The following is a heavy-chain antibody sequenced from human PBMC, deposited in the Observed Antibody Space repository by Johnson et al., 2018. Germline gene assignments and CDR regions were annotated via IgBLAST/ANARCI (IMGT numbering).Heavy chain of an antibody. Sequence: QVQLVQSGGGVVQPGRSLRLSCAASKFTFNTYGMHWVRQAPGKGLEWVSAIRGSGGSTYYADSVKGRFTISRDNSKNTLYLQMNSLRAEDTAVYYWARDPDCSSTSCLGMDVWGQGTTVTVSS. CDR2: IRGSGGST. J-gene: IGHJ6*02. D-gene: IGHD2-2*01. CDR3: ARDPDCSSTSCLGMDV. CDR1: KFTFNTYG. V-gene: IGHV3-NL1*01.